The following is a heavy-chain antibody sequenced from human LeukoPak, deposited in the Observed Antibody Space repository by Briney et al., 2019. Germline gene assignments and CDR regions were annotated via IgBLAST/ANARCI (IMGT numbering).Heavy chain of an antibody. CDR2: ISHDGSNE. D-gene: IGHD1-26*01. Sequence: GXSLXLSCAASGFTFCSYAMHWVRQAPGKGLEWVAIISHDGSNEYSADSVKGRFTISRDNSKNTLSLHMNSLTAEDTAVYYCARYYSGSSGKWFDPWGQGTLVTASS. CDR1: GFTFCSYA. J-gene: IGHJ5*02. CDR3: ARYYSGSSGKWFDP. V-gene: IGHV3-30-3*01.